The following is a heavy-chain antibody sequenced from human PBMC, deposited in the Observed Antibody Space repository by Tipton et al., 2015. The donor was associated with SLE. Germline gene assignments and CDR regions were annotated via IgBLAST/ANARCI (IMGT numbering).Heavy chain of an antibody. J-gene: IGHJ6*02. CDR2: IYTSGTT. Sequence: TLSLTCTVSGGPISSHYWSWIRQPPGKGLEWIGYIYTSGTTNYNPSLKSRVTISVDTSKNQFSLKLSSVTAADTAVYYCARGYYDSSGPFYYYYGMDVWGQGTTVTVSS. CDR3: ARGYYDSSGPFYYYYGMDV. V-gene: IGHV4-4*09. D-gene: IGHD3-22*01. CDR1: GGPISSHY.